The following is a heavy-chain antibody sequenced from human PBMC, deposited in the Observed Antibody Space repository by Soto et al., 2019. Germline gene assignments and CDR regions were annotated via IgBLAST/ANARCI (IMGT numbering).Heavy chain of an antibody. Sequence: GGSLRLSCGASGYTFSRYSMNWVRQAPGKRLEWVSSISSSSSYIYYADSVKGRFTISRDNAKNSLYLQMNSLRAEDTAVYYCARGSIGRYYDFWSGYYEDPYYYYYGMDVWGQGTTVTVSS. J-gene: IGHJ6*02. CDR3: ARGSIGRYYDFWSGYYEDPYYYYYGMDV. CDR2: ISSSSSYI. CDR1: GYTFSRYS. D-gene: IGHD3-3*01. V-gene: IGHV3-21*01.